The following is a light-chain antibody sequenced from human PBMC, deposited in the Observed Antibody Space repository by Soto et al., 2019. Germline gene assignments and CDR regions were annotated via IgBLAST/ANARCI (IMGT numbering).Light chain of an antibody. CDR3: SSYAGSNNLVV. CDR2: EVS. CDR1: SIDVGGYNY. V-gene: IGLV2-8*01. Sequence: QSALTQHPSASGSPGQSVTISCTGTSIDVGGYNYVSWYQQHPGKAPKLMIYEVSKRPSGVPDRFSGSKSGNTASLTVSGLQAEDEADYYCSSYAGSNNLVVFGGGTKLTVL. J-gene: IGLJ2*01.